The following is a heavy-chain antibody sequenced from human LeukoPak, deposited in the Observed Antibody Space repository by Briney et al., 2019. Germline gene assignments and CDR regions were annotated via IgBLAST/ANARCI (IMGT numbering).Heavy chain of an antibody. CDR1: GYTFTDSY. Sequence: GASVKVSCEPSGYTFTDSYIHGVRGAPGVGLQGRGGISPNNGDRKYAERFQHRVTMTRNTSINTAYIELTGLTPDDTAAYYCVRSPIGASAYWGRGTLVTVSS. CDR3: VRSPIGASAY. D-gene: IGHD3-10*01. V-gene: IGHV1-2*02. J-gene: IGHJ4*02. CDR2: ISPNNGDR.